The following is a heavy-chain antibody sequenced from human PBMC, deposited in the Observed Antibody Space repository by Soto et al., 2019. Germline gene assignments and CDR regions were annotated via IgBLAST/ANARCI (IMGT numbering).Heavy chain of an antibody. Sequence: GGSLRLSCAASGFSFGRYAMKWVRQAPGKGLEWVAHINTGSNSIYYADSVKGRFTISRDNAKNSVYLQMNSLKDEDTAIYYCARDGGRSGKLDYWGQGTLVTVSS. CDR3: ARDGGRSGKLDY. CDR1: GFSFGRYA. D-gene: IGHD3-16*01. J-gene: IGHJ4*02. V-gene: IGHV3-48*02. CDR2: INTGSNSI.